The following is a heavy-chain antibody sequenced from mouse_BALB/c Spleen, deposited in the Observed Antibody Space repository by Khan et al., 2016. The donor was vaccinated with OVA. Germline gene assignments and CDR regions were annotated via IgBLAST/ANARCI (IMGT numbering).Heavy chain of an antibody. V-gene: IGHV1S81*02. J-gene: IGHJ3*01. Sequence: QIQLVQSGAELVKPGASVRLSCKASGYTFTNYYLYWVTQRPGHDLEWIGDINPSNGGTNFNEKFKNKVTLTVDKSSSTAYMQLSSLTSEDSAVYYCSRSGYGTFAYWGQGNLVTVSA. CDR3: SRSGYGTFAY. D-gene: IGHD2-1*01. CDR1: GYTFTNYY. CDR2: INPSNGGT.